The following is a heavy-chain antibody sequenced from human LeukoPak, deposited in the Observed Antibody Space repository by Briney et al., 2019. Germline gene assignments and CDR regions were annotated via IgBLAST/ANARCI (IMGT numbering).Heavy chain of an antibody. CDR3: ERDILGGAPRD. Sequence: GGSLRLSCAASGFTFSSNYMSWVRQAPGKGLEWVSVIYSGGSTYYSDSVKGRFTISRDDSKNTLYLQMNSLRAENTAVYCCERDILGGAPRDWGQGAMVTVSS. CDR2: IYSGGST. J-gene: IGHJ4*02. D-gene: IGHD1-26*01. V-gene: IGHV3-66*01. CDR1: GFTFSSNY.